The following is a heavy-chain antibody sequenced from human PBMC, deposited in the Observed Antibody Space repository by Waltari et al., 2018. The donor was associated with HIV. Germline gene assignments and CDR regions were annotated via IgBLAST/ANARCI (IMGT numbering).Heavy chain of an antibody. CDR3: ARGRYERHYCSGGSCYSDY. J-gene: IGHJ4*02. V-gene: IGHV1-8*01. Sequence: QVQLVQSGAEVKKPGASVKVSCKASGYTFTSYDINWVRQATGQGLEWMGWRNPNSGNTGYAQKCQGRVTMTRNTSISTAYMELSSLRSEYTAVYYCARGRYERHYCSGGSCYSDYWGQGTLVTVSS. D-gene: IGHD2-15*01. CDR2: RNPNSGNT. CDR1: GYTFTSYD.